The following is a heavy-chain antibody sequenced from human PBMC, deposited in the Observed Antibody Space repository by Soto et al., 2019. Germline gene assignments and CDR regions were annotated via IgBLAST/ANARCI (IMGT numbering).Heavy chain of an antibody. CDR2: ISYDGSNK. D-gene: IGHD3-9*01. V-gene: IGHV3-30-3*01. Sequence: GGSLRLSCAASGFTFSTYPMHWVRQAPGKGLEWVAVISYDGSNKYYADSVKGRFTISRDISKNTLYLQMNSLRAEDTAVYYCSSRHYYILTGPLYYYYGMDVWGQGTTVTVSS. J-gene: IGHJ6*02. CDR1: GFTFSTYP. CDR3: SSRHYYILTGPLYYYYGMDV.